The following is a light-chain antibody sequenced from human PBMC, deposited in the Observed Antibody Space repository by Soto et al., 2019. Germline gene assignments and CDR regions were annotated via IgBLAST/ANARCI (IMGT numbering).Light chain of an antibody. CDR3: SSYTSSSTSVV. Sequence: QSALTQPASVSGSPGQSITISCTGTSSDVGTYNYVSWYQQYPGKAPKLMIYDVSNRPSGVSDRFSGSKSGNTASLTISGLQAEDEADYYCSSYTSSSTSVVFGGGTKVTVL. CDR1: SSDVGTYNY. V-gene: IGLV2-14*01. J-gene: IGLJ2*01. CDR2: DVS.